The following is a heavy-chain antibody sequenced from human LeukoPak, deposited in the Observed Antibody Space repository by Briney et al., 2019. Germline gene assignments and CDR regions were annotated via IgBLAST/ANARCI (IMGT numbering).Heavy chain of an antibody. V-gene: IGHV3-30*02. J-gene: IGHJ6*03. CDR2: IQYEGSNQ. Sequence: GGSLRLSCAASGFTLSRYGMHWVRQAPGKGLEWVALIQYEGSNQYYIDSVKGRFTLSRENSKNTLYLQINSLRAEDTAVYYCAKVTKPGYYFYMDGWGKGTTVTVSS. D-gene: IGHD1-14*01. CDR1: GFTLSRYG. CDR3: AKVTKPGYYFYMDG.